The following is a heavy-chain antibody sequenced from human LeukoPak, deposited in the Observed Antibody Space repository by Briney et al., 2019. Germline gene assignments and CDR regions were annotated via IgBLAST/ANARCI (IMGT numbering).Heavy chain of an antibody. CDR1: GFTFSDYY. CDR3: AKAVKRWELLTEYFQH. Sequence: PGGSLRLSCAATGFTFSDYYRSWIRQAPGKGLEWVSYISSSGSTIYYADSVKGRFTISRDNAKNSLYLQMNSLRAEDTAVYYCAKAVKRWELLTEYFQHWGQGTLVTVSS. D-gene: IGHD1-26*01. J-gene: IGHJ1*01. V-gene: IGHV3-11*01. CDR2: ISSSGSTI.